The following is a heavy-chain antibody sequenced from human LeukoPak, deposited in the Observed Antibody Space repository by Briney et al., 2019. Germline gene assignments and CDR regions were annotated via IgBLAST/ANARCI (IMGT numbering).Heavy chain of an antibody. V-gene: IGHV4-30-4*01. D-gene: IGHD2-15*01. Sequence: PSETLSLTCTVSGGSISSGDYYWSWIRQPTGKGLEWIGYIYYSGSTYQNPSFKSRVTILVDTSKNQFSLKLSSVTAADTAVYYCVRRYCSGGRCYLDYWGQGTLVTVSS. CDR2: IYYSGST. J-gene: IGHJ4*02. CDR1: GGSISSGDYY. CDR3: VRRYCSGGRCYLDY.